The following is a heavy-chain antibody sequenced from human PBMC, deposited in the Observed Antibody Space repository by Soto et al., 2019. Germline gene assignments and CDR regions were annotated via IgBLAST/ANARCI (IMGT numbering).Heavy chain of an antibody. D-gene: IGHD2-21*01. CDR1: GFTFTTFA. J-gene: IGHJ3*02. CDR3: AKDRIDHNSVWDPFDI. Sequence: GGSLRHSCAASGFTFTTFAMSWVRQAPGKGLEWVSGIGGGDPDRYYADSVKGRFTISRDNSRNTVFMQMNSLRAEDTAIYYCAKDRIDHNSVWDPFDIWGQGTMVTVSS. V-gene: IGHV3-23*01. CDR2: IGGGDPDR.